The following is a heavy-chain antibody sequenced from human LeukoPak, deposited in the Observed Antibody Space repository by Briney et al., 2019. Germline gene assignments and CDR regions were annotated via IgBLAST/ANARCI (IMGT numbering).Heavy chain of an antibody. CDR2: ISSSSSTI. D-gene: IGHD2-2*01. V-gene: IGHV3-48*04. J-gene: IGHJ4*02. CDR3: ARDLRYCSSTSCYLGALDY. Sequence: PGGSLRLSCAASGFTFSSYSMNWVRQAPGKGLEWASYISSSSSTIYYADSVKGRFTISRDNAKNSLYLQMNSLRAEDTAVYYCARDLRYCSSTSCYLGALDYWGQGTLVTVSS. CDR1: GFTFSSYS.